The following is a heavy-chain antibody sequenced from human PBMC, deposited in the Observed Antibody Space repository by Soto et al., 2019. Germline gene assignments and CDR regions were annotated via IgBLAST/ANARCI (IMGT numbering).Heavy chain of an antibody. CDR3: ARGGRGKLWVYYFDY. V-gene: IGHV3-21*01. J-gene: IGHJ4*02. D-gene: IGHD5-18*01. Sequence: EVQLVESGGGLVKPGGSLRLSCAASGFTFSSYSMNWVRQAPGKGLEWVSSISSSSSYIYYADSVKGRFTISRDNAKNSLYLQMNSLRAEDTAVYYCARGGRGKLWVYYFDYWGQGTLVTVSS. CDR2: ISSSSSYI. CDR1: GFTFSSYS.